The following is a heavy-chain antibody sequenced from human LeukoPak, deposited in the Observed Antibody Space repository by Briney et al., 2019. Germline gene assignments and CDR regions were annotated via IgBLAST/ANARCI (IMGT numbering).Heavy chain of an antibody. V-gene: IGHV3-74*01. CDR2: INADGSTT. CDR3: VRHNYGYDY. J-gene: IGHJ4*02. CDR1: GFTFGNSW. Sequence: GGSLRLSCAASGFTFGNSWVHWVRQAPGKGLVWVSLINADGSTTTYADSVKGRFTISRDNARNTLSLQMNSLRAEDTAVYYCVRHNYGYDYWGQGTPVTVSS. D-gene: IGHD5-18*01.